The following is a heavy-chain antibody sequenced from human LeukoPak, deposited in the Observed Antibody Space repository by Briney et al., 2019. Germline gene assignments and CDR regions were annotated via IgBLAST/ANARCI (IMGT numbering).Heavy chain of an antibody. CDR3: ARGLFGEGFDY. CDR1: GGSFSGYY. V-gene: IGHV4-34*01. CDR2: INHSGST. J-gene: IGHJ4*01. Sequence: SETLSLTCAVYGGSFSGYYWSWIRQPPGKGLEWIGEINHSGSTNYNPSLKSRVTISVDTSKNQFSLKLSSVTAADTAVYYCARGLFGEGFDYWGQGTLVT. D-gene: IGHD3-16*01.